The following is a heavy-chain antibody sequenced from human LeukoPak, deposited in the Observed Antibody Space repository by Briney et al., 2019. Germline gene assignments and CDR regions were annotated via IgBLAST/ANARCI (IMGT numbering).Heavy chain of an antibody. D-gene: IGHD3-22*01. J-gene: IGHJ3*01. V-gene: IGHV1-58*01. CDR1: GFTFTSSA. Sequence: SVKVSCKASGFTFTSSAVQWVRQARGQRLEWIGWIVVGSGNTNYAQKFQERVTITRDMSTSLVYMELSSLRSEDTAVYYCAAEAAYYYDSRDAFDVWGQGIMVTVSS. CDR2: IVVGSGNT. CDR3: AAEAAYYYDSRDAFDV.